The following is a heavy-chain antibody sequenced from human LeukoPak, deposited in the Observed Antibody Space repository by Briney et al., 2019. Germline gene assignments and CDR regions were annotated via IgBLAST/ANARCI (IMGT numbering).Heavy chain of an antibody. Sequence: SVKVSCKASGGTFSSYAISWVRQAPGQGLEWMGRIIPILGIANYAQKFQGRVTITADKSTSTAYMELSSLRSEDTAVYYCARENLESGSYAMSWFDPWGQGTLVTVSS. J-gene: IGHJ5*02. V-gene: IGHV1-69*04. CDR3: ARENLESGSYAMSWFDP. CDR1: GGTFSSYA. D-gene: IGHD1-26*01. CDR2: IIPILGIA.